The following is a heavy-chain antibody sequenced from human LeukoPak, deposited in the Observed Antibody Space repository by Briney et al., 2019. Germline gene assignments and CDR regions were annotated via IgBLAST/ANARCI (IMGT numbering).Heavy chain of an antibody. D-gene: IGHD1-1*01. Sequence: GGSLRLSCAASGFTFSSYWMSWVRQAPGKGLEWVANIKQDGSEKYYVDSVKGRFTISRDNAKNSLYLQMNSLRAEDTAVCYCAREPANWNDASHFDYWGQGTLVTVSS. CDR3: AREPANWNDASHFDY. J-gene: IGHJ4*02. V-gene: IGHV3-7*01. CDR2: IKQDGSEK. CDR1: GFTFSSYW.